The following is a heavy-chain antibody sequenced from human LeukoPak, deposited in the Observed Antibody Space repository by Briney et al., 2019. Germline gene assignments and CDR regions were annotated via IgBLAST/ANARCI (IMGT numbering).Heavy chain of an antibody. J-gene: IGHJ6*04. CDR2: INIDGTST. D-gene: IGHD3-10*02. Sequence: HPGGSLRLSCAASGFTFSNYWMHWVRQVPGKGLVCVSRINIDGTSTSYADSVKGRFTISRDNAKNSLYLQMNSLRAEDTAVYYCAELGITMIGGVWGKGTTVTISS. CDR1: GFTFSNYW. CDR3: AELGITMIGGV. V-gene: IGHV3-74*01.